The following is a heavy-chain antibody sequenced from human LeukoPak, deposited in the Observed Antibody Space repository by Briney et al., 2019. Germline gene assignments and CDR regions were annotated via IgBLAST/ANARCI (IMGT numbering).Heavy chain of an antibody. J-gene: IGHJ3*02. V-gene: IGHV4-4*07. Sequence: PSETLSLTCTVSGGSISSYYWSWIRQPAGKGLEWIGRIYTSGSTNCNPSLKSRVTMSVDTSKNQFSLKLSSVTAADTAVYYCARGDYFWSGYSPHDAFDIWGQGTMVTVSS. CDR3: ARGDYFWSGYSPHDAFDI. CDR1: GGSISSYY. D-gene: IGHD3-3*01. CDR2: IYTSGST.